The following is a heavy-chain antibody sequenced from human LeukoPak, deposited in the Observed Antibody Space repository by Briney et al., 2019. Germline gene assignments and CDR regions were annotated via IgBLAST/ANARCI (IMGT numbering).Heavy chain of an antibody. J-gene: IGHJ6*02. CDR1: GGSISSYY. CDR3: ARRSGYYYGMDV. D-gene: IGHD3-10*01. Sequence: SETLSLTCTVSGGSISSYYWSWIRQPPGKGLEWIGYIYYSGSTNYNPSLKSRVTISVDTSKNQFSLKLSSVTAADTAVYYCARRSGYYYGMDVWGQGTTVTVSS. CDR2: IYYSGST. V-gene: IGHV4-59*08.